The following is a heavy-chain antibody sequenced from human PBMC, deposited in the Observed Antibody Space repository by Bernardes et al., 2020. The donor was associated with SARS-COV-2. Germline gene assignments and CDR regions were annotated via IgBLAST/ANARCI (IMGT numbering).Heavy chain of an antibody. Sequence: GGSLRLSCAASGFTFSTYIMNWVRQAPGKGLEWVSSISSSSTYIHYADSVKGRFTISRDNAKNSLYLEMNSLRAEDTAVYYCARWQLGNPYYYFAVDVWGQGTTVTVSS. J-gene: IGHJ6*02. CDR1: GFTFSTYI. V-gene: IGHV3-21*01. D-gene: IGHD3-16*01. CDR2: ISSSSTYI. CDR3: ARWQLGNPYYYFAVDV.